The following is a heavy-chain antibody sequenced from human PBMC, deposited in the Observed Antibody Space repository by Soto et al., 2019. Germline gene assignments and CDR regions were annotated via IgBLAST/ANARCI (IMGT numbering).Heavy chain of an antibody. V-gene: IGHV3-33*01. CDR2: IWYDGSNK. J-gene: IGHJ6*02. Sequence: PGGSLRLSCAASGFTFSSYGMHWVRQAPGKGLEWVAVIWYDGSNKYYADSVKGRFTISRDNSKNTLYLQMNSLRAEDTAVYYCAREKTVVTPLTYYYYGMDVWGQGTTVTVSS. D-gene: IGHD2-21*02. CDR1: GFTFSSYG. CDR3: AREKTVVTPLTYYYYGMDV.